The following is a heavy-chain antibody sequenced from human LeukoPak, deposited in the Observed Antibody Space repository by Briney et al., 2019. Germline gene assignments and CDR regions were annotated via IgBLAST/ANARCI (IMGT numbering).Heavy chain of an antibody. J-gene: IGHJ4*02. D-gene: IGHD3-9*01. Sequence: GGSLRLSCAASGYTFSYNYLTWVRQAPGKGLECVSLIYGGGSTYYAGSVKGRFTISRDNSKNTVYLQMNSLRAEDTAVYYCARASQSSFDWFLYFDYWGQGTLVTVSS. CDR3: ARASQSSFDWFLYFDY. CDR2: IYGGGST. V-gene: IGHV3-66*01. CDR1: GYTFSYNY.